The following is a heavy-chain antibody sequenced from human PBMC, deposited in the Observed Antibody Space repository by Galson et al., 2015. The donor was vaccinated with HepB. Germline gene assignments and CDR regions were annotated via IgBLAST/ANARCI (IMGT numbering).Heavy chain of an antibody. Sequence: SLRLSCAASGFTFSTHGMNWVRQAPGKGLEWVSAISGSGGSAYYADSVKGRFSISRDNSKNTLYLQMNSLRAEDTAVYYCAKGNSNSYDTSGYYGFFDYWGQGALVTVSS. J-gene: IGHJ4*02. D-gene: IGHD3-22*01. CDR2: ISGSGGSA. CDR3: AKGNSNSYDTSGYYGFFDY. V-gene: IGHV3-23*01. CDR1: GFTFSTHG.